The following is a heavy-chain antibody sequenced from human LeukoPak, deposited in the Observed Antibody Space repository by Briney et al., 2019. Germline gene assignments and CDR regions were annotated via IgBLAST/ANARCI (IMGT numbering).Heavy chain of an antibody. Sequence: PSETLSLTCTVSGGSISSSSYYWGWIRQPPGKGLEWIGSIYYSGSTYYNPSLKSRVTISVDTSKNQFSLKLSSVTAADTAVYYCARGVGVWATRHYYYGMDVWGQGTTVTVSS. CDR1: GGSISSSSYY. D-gene: IGHD2-15*01. J-gene: IGHJ6*02. CDR2: IYYSGST. V-gene: IGHV4-39*07. CDR3: ARGVGVWATRHYYYGMDV.